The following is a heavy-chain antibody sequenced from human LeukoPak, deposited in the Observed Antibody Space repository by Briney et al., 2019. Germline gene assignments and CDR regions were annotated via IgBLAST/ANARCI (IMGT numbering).Heavy chain of an antibody. CDR1: GFTFSSYG. Sequence: GRSLRLSCAASGFTFSSYGMHWVRQAPGKGLEGVAVISNDGNNKYYADCVKRRFPISQDNSKHPLYLQITSLRAEDTALYYCAKQTYVWGSYRYTEADYWGQGTLVTVSS. CDR2: ISNDGNNK. J-gene: IGHJ4*02. CDR3: AKQTYVWGSYRYTEADY. V-gene: IGHV3-30*18. D-gene: IGHD3-16*02.